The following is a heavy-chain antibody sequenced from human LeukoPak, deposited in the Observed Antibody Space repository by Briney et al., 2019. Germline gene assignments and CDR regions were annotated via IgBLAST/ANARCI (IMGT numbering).Heavy chain of an antibody. Sequence: GGSVRLSCVASGFTFSSYSMSWVRQAPGKGLEWVSSITTSSTYISYADSVKGRFTISRDNAKNSLYLQMNSLRAEDTAVYYCARGKYSSGWFDYWGQGTLVTVSS. CDR3: ARGKYSSGWFDY. J-gene: IGHJ4*02. D-gene: IGHD6-19*01. CDR1: GFTFSSYS. CDR2: ITTSSTYI. V-gene: IGHV3-21*01.